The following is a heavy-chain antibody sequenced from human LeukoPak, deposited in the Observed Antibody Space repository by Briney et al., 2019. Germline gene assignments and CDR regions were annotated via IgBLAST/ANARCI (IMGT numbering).Heavy chain of an antibody. Sequence: LSGGSLRLSCTASGFSFSPYWMNWVRQAPGKGLEWVANIKQDGSEKFYLDSVKGRFTISRDNAKSSVCLQMNSLRVEDTAVYYCVPGSHWGQGTLVTVSS. CDR2: IKQDGSEK. D-gene: IGHD3-10*01. V-gene: IGHV3-7*02. CDR3: VPGSH. J-gene: IGHJ4*02. CDR1: GFSFSPYW.